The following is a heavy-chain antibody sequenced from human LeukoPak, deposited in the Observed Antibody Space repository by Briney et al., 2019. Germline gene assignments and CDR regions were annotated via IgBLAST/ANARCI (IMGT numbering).Heavy chain of an antibody. CDR1: GYTFTGYY. J-gene: IGHJ4*02. CDR2: INPNSGGT. CDR3: ARALDYGDYVDY. V-gene: IGHV1-2*06. Sequence: ASVKVSCKASGYTFTGYYMHWVRQAPGQGLEWMGRINPNSGGTNYAQKFQGRVTMTRYTSISTAYMELSRLRSDDTAVYYCARALDYGDYVDYWGQGTLVTVSS. D-gene: IGHD4-17*01.